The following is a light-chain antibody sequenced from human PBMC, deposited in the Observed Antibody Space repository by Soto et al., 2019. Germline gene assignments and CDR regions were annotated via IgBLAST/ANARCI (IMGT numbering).Light chain of an antibody. J-gene: IGLJ1*01. Sequence: QSVLTKPASVNGSPGGSIAISCTGTSSDVGGYNYVSWYQQHPGKTPKLMICDVSNRPSGVSNRFSGSKSGNTASLTISGLQAEDEAEYYCSSYTSSSTYVFGTGTKVTVL. V-gene: IGLV2-14*03. CDR2: DVS. CDR3: SSYTSSSTYV. CDR1: SSDVGGYNY.